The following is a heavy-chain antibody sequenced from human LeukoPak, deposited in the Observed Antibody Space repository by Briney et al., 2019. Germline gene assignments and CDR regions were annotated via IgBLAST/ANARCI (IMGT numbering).Heavy chain of an antibody. CDR1: GFTFSSYG. V-gene: IGHV3-33*06. CDR3: AKPGGRITIFGNYMDV. J-gene: IGHJ6*03. CDR2: IWYDGSNK. Sequence: PGRSLRLSCAASGFTFSSYGMPWVRQAPGKGLEWVAVIWYDGSNKYYADSVKGRFTISRDNSKNTLYLQMNSLRAEDTAVYYCAKPGGRITIFGNYMDVWGKGTTVTVSS. D-gene: IGHD3-3*01.